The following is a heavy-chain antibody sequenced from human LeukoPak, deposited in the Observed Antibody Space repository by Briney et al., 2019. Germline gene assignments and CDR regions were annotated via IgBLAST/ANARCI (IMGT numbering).Heavy chain of an antibody. CDR3: ARGNYVWETYYYYYYMDV. D-gene: IGHD3-16*01. Sequence: PGGSLRLSCTASGFTFGDYAMTWVRQAPGKGLEWVANIKQDGSEKYYVDSVKGRFTISRDNAKNSLYLQMNSLRAEDTAVYYCARGNYVWETYYYYYYMDVWGKGTTVTISS. CDR2: IKQDGSEK. CDR1: GFTFGDYA. V-gene: IGHV3-7*03. J-gene: IGHJ6*03.